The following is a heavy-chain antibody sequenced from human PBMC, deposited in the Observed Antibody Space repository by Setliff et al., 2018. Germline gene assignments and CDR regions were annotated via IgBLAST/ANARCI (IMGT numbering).Heavy chain of an antibody. V-gene: IGHV4-34*01. D-gene: IGHD4-4*01. CDR1: GGSFSGYY. CDR3: AGGYSNSLEY. CDR2: INHSGST. Sequence: SETLSLTCAVYGGSFSGYYWSWIRQPPGKGLEWIGEINHSGSTNYNPSLKSRVTISVDTSKNQFSLKLSPVTAADTAVYYCAGGYSNSLEYWGQGTLVTVSS. J-gene: IGHJ4*02.